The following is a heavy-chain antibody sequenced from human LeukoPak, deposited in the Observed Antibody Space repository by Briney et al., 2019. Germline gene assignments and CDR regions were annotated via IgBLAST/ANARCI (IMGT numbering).Heavy chain of an antibody. CDR1: GFTVSSNY. V-gene: IGHV3-53*01. D-gene: IGHD3-9*01. Sequence: TGGSLRLSCAASGFTVSSNYMSWVRQAPGKGLEWVSVIYSGGSTYYADSVKGRFTISRDNSKNTLYLQMNSLRAEDTAVYYCAGQRYPFGMDVWGQGTTVTVSS. CDR3: AGQRYPFGMDV. CDR2: IYSGGST. J-gene: IGHJ6*02.